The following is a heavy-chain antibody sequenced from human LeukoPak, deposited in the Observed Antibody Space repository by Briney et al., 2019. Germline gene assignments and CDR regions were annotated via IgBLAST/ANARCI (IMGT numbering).Heavy chain of an antibody. D-gene: IGHD5-24*01. CDR1: GFTFSSYG. Sequence: PGGSLRLSCAASGFTFSSYGMHWVRQAPGKGLEWVAVISYDGSNKYYPDSVKGRFTISRDNSKNTLYLQMNSLRAEDTAVYYCARGRDGYNYYDYWGQGALVTVSS. V-gene: IGHV3-30*03. CDR3: ARGRDGYNYYDY. J-gene: IGHJ4*02. CDR2: ISYDGSNK.